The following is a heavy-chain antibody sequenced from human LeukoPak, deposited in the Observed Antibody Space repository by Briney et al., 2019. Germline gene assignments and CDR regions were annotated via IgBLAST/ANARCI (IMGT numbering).Heavy chain of an antibody. CDR3: AKGPPSP. V-gene: IGHV3-30*04. CDR2: ISYDGSNK. CDR1: GFTFSSYV. Sequence: GGSLRLSCAASGFTFSSYVMHWVRQAPGKGLEWVAIISYDGSNKYYADSVKGRFTISRDNSKNTLYLQMNSLRAEDTAVYYCAKGPPSPWGQGTLVTVSS. J-gene: IGHJ5*02.